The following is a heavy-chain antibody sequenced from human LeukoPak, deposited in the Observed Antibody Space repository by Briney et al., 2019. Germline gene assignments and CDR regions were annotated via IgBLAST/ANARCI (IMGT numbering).Heavy chain of an antibody. D-gene: IGHD2-2*01. CDR3: AREVLLYCSTTNCPPDY. V-gene: IGHV3-21*01. J-gene: IGHJ4*02. Sequence: GGSLRLSCAASGFTFSSYNMNWVRQAPGKGLEWVSSISSGSHSIYYADSLKGRFTISRDNAKYSLYLRMNSLRAEDTAVYYCAREVLLYCSTTNCPPDYWGQGTLVTVSS. CDR2: ISSGSHSI. CDR1: GFTFSSYN.